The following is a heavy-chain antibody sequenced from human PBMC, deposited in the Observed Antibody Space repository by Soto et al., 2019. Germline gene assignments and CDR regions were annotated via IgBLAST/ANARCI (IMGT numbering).Heavy chain of an antibody. CDR3: ARVRGGYGDYYYYYYGMDV. V-gene: IGHV4-30-4*01. Sequence: SETLSLTCTVSGGSISSGDYYWSWIRQPPGKGLEWIGYIYYSGSTYYNPSLKSRVTISVDTSKNQFSLKLSSVTAADTAVYYCARVRGGYGDYYYYYYGMDVWGQGTTVTVSS. CDR1: GGSISSGDYY. CDR2: IYYSGST. D-gene: IGHD4-17*01. J-gene: IGHJ6*02.